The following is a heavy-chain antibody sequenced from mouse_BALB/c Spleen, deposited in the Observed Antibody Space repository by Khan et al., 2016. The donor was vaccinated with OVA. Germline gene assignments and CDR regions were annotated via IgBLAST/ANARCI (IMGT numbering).Heavy chain of an antibody. CDR1: GFSLSRYN. Sequence: QVQLKESGPGLVAPSQSLSSTCTVSGFSLSRYNIHWVRQPPGKGLEWLGVIWGGGGTDYNSTLKSRLSISKDNSKSQVFLKMNNLQTDDTAMYYCARAYYRYDGYYAMDYWGQGTSVTVSS. CDR2: IWGGGGT. CDR3: ARAYYRYDGYYAMDY. J-gene: IGHJ4*01. D-gene: IGHD2-14*01. V-gene: IGHV2-6-4*01.